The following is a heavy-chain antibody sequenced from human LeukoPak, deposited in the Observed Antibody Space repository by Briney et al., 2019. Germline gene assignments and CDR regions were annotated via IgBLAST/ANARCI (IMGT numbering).Heavy chain of an antibody. V-gene: IGHV4-39*01. CDR1: GGSISSTSHY. J-gene: IGHJ4*02. Sequence: PSETLSLTCTVPGGSISSTSHYWGWIRQPPGKGLEWIGSIYYSPSLKSRVTISVDTSKNQFSLRLSSVTAADMAVYFCARLGYSVSWTDCWGQGTLVTVSS. CDR3: ARLGYSVSWTDC. CDR2: IYYS. D-gene: IGHD6-13*01.